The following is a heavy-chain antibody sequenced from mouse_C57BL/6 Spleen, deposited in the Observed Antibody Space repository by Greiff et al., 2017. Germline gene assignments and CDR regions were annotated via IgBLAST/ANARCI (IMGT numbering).Heavy chain of an antibody. D-gene: IGHD4-1*01. CDR2: IYPGNSDT. J-gene: IGHJ2*01. Sequence: EVQLQQSGTVLARPGASVKMSCKTSGYTFTSYWMHWVKQRPGQGLEWIGAIYPGNSDTSYNQKFKGKAKLTAVTSASTAYMELSSLTNEDSAVYYCTREEFSNWAFDYWGQGTTLTVSS. CDR1: GYTFTSYW. CDR3: TREEFSNWAFDY. V-gene: IGHV1-5*01.